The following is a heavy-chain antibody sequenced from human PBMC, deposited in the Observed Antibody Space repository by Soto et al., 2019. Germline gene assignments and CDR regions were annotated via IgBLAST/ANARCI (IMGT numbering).Heavy chain of an antibody. Sequence: LSQTLSLTCAISGDSVSSNSAAWNWIRQSPSRGLEWLGRTYYRSKWYNDYAVSVKSRITINPDTSKNQFSLQLNSVTPEDTAVYYCARARIVVVTAIQTFDYWGQGTLVTVSS. CDR1: GDSVSSNSAA. CDR2: TYYRSKWYN. CDR3: ARARIVVVTAIQTFDY. J-gene: IGHJ4*02. D-gene: IGHD2-21*02. V-gene: IGHV6-1*01.